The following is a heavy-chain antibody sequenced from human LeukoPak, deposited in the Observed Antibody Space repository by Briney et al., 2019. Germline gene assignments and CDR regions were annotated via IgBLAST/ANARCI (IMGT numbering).Heavy chain of an antibody. D-gene: IGHD5-12*01. V-gene: IGHV1-8*01. CDR3: ASVGVWGSGYDGDY. J-gene: IGHJ4*02. CDR2: MNPNSGNT. Sequence: ASVKVSCKASGYTFTSYDINWVRQATGQGLEWMGWMNPNSGNTGYAQKFQGRVTMTRNTSISTAYMELSSLRSEDAAVYYCASVGVWGSGYDGDYWGQGTLVTVSS. CDR1: GYTFTSYD.